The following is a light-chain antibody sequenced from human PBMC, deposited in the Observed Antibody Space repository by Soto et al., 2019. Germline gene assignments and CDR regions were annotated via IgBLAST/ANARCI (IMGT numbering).Light chain of an antibody. CDR3: SSYTTSSTLV. Sequence: QSALTQPPSVSGSPGQSVTISCTGTSSDVGYYNRVSWYQQPPGTAPKLMVFEVSNRPSGVPDRFSGYKSGNTSSLTISGLHAEDEADYYCSSYTTSSTLVFGGGTKLTVL. V-gene: IGLV2-18*02. CDR1: SSDVGYYNR. J-gene: IGLJ2*01. CDR2: EVS.